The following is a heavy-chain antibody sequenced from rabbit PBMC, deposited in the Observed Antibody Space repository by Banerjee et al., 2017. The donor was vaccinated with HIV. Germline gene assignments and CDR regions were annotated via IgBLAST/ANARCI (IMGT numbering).Heavy chain of an antibody. V-gene: IGHV1S40*01. D-gene: IGHD2-1*01. CDR1: GFSFSNSYW. CDR3: ARDHADDDYPFFNL. Sequence: QSLEESGGDLVKPGASLTLTCTASGFSFSNSYWMNWVRQAPGKGLEWIGSIDHGGGNTGYANWAKGRFTISKTSSTTVTLQMTSLTAADTATYFCARDHADDDYPFFNLWGPGTLVTDS. J-gene: IGHJ4*01. CDR2: IDHGGGNT.